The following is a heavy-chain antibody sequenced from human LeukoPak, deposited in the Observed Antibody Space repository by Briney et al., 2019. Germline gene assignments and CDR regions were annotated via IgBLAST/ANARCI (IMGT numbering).Heavy chain of an antibody. CDR2: LYYGVST. Sequence: GGSLRLSCVVSGFTVSGDYISWFRQAPGKGLEWVSVLYYGVSTFYKDSVKGRFTTSGDNFKNTVYLQMNSLRAEDTAVYYCARAGGVGATIAYFDYWGQGTLVTVSS. CDR3: ARAGGVGATIAYFDY. D-gene: IGHD1-26*01. V-gene: IGHV3-53*01. CDR1: GFTVSGDY. J-gene: IGHJ4*02.